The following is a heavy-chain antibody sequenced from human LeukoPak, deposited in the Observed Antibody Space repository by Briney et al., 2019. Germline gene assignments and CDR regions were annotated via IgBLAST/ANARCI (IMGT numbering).Heavy chain of an antibody. CDR2: ISAYYGNT. V-gene: IGHV1-18*01. Sequence: ASVKVACKAAGYTFTSYGISWVRQAPGQGLEWMGWISAYYGNTNYAQKLQSRVTMTPDTSTSTAYMELRSLRSDDTAVYYCARVYYSNYVPFDLWGRGTLVTVSS. D-gene: IGHD4-11*01. J-gene: IGHJ2*01. CDR3: ARVYYSNYVPFDL. CDR1: GYTFTSYG.